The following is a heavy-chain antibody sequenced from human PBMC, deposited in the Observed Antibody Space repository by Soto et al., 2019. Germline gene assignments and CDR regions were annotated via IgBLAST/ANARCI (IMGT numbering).Heavy chain of an antibody. CDR1: GFTFSNYA. CDR3: ARVFYYDILTGKSYNMDV. J-gene: IGHJ6*02. CDR2: ISGSGGST. Sequence: VQLLESGGDLVQPGGSLRLSCEASGFTFSNYAMSWVRQAPGKGLEWGAVISGSGGSTNYVDSAKGRFTISRDNSMDTLYLQMNSLRAEDTAVYYCARVFYYDILTGKSYNMDVWGQGTTVIVSS. V-gene: IGHV3-23*01. D-gene: IGHD3-9*01.